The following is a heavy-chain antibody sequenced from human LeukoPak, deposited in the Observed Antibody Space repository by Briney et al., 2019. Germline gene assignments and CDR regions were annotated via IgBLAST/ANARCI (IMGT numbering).Heavy chain of an antibody. J-gene: IGHJ4*02. V-gene: IGHV3-48*03. CDR3: ALLPVASDFDY. CDR1: GFMFRSFE. CDR2: ISSGATTM. D-gene: IGHD5-12*01. Sequence: HAGGSLRLSCAASGFMFRSFEMYWVRQAPGKGLEWIAYISSGATTMYYADSVKGRFTISRDDAKNSLFLQMNSLRAEDTAVYYCALLPVASDFDYWGQGALVTVSS.